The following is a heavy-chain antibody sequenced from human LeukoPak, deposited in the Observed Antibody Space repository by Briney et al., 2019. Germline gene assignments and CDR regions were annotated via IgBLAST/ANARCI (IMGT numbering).Heavy chain of an antibody. CDR3: AKDRVATYFYYMDV. Sequence: GGSLRLSCAASGFTFSSFGMHWVRQAPGKGLEWVAFIRYDGSNKYYADSVKGRFTISRDNSKNTLYLQMNSLRAEDTAVYYCAKDRVATYFYYMDVWGKGTTVTVSS. J-gene: IGHJ6*03. V-gene: IGHV3-30*02. CDR1: GFTFSSFG. CDR2: IRYDGSNK. D-gene: IGHD1-26*01.